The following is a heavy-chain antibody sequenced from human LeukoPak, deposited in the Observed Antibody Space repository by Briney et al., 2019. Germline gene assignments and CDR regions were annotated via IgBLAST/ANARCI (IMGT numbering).Heavy chain of an antibody. Sequence: GGSLRLSCAASGFTFSSYAMSWVRQAPGKGLEWVSAISGSGGSTYYADSVKGRFTISRDNSKNTLYLQMNSLRAEDTAVYYCARDPSGVYYDSSGYYFDYWGQGTLVTVSS. CDR1: GFTFSSYA. J-gene: IGHJ4*02. CDR2: ISGSGGST. D-gene: IGHD3-22*01. V-gene: IGHV3-23*01. CDR3: ARDPSGVYYDSSGYYFDY.